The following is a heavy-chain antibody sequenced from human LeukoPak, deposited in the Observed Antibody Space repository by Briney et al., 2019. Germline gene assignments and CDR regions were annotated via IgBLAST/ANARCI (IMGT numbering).Heavy chain of an antibody. CDR2: INPNSGGT. Sequence: ASVKVSCKASGYTFTGYYMHWVRQAPGQGLEWMGWINPNSGGTNYAQKFQGRVTMTRDTSISTAYMELSRLRSDDTAVYYCARHYDFWSGYYPSYWGQGTLVTVSS. D-gene: IGHD3-3*01. J-gene: IGHJ4*02. V-gene: IGHV1-2*02. CDR1: GYTFTGYY. CDR3: ARHYDFWSGYYPSY.